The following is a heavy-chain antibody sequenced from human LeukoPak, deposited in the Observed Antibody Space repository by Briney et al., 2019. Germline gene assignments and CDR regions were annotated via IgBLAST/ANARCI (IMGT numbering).Heavy chain of an antibody. D-gene: IGHD1-1*01. J-gene: IGHJ6*02. Sequence: GGSLRLSCADSGFTVSSNYMSWVRQAPGKGLEWVSVIYSGGSTYYADSVKGRFTISRDNSKNTLYLQMNSLKAEDTAVYYYARDKGVLERARVRYYYGMDVWGQGTTVTVSS. CDR3: ARDKGVLERARVRYYYGMDV. V-gene: IGHV3-66*01. CDR1: GFTVSSNY. CDR2: IYSGGST.